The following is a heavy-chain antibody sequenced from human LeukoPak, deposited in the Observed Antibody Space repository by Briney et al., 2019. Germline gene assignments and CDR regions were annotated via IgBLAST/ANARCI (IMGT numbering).Heavy chain of an antibody. J-gene: IGHJ6*03. V-gene: IGHV3-21*01. D-gene: IGHD4-23*01. CDR1: GFTFSSYT. CDR2: ITSSSSYI. Sequence: GRSLRVSCAASGFTFSSYTMNWVRQAPGKGPEWVSSITSSSSYIYYADSVKGRFTISRDNARNSLYLQMNSLRAEDTALYYCARDGDTVLTRGYYYYMDVWGKGTTVTVSS. CDR3: ARDGDTVLTRGYYYYMDV.